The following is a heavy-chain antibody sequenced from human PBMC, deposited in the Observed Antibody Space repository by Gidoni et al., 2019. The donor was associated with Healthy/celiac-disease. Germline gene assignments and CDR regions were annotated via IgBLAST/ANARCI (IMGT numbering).Heavy chain of an antibody. CDR2: SSGSGGST. CDR3: ARAKGFWSGYYWDYYGMDV. J-gene: IGHJ6*02. CDR1: GFTFSSYA. Sequence: EVQLLESGGGLVQPGGSLRLSCAASGFTFSSYAMSWVRQAPGKGLEWVSASSGSGGSTYYADSVKGRFTISRDNSKNTLYLQMNSLRAGDTAVYYCARAKGFWSGYYWDYYGMDVWGQGTTVTVSS. D-gene: IGHD3-3*01. V-gene: IGHV3-23*01.